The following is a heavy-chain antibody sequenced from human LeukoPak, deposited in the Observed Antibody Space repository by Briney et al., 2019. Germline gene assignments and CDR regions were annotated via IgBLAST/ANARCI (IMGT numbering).Heavy chain of an antibody. V-gene: IGHV1-46*01. CDR2: INPSGGST. CDR1: GYTFTSYY. Sequence: ASVKVSCKASGYTFTSYYMHWVRQAPGQGLEWMGIINPSGGSTSYAQKFQGRVTMTRDTSTSTVYMELSSLRSEDTAVYYCARDWCDYDILTGYGGYGMDVWGQGTTVTVSS. J-gene: IGHJ6*02. D-gene: IGHD3-9*01. CDR3: ARDWCDYDILTGYGGYGMDV.